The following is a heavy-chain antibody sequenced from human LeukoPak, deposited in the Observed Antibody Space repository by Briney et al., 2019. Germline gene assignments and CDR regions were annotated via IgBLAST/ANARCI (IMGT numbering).Heavy chain of an antibody. Sequence: PGGSLRLSCAASGSTFSSYWMHWVRQAPGKGLVWVSRINSDGSSTSYADSVKGRFTISRDNSKNTLYLQMNSLRAEDTAVYYCAKVMQQLEFDYWGQGTLVTVSS. CDR3: AKVMQQLEFDY. CDR1: GSTFSSYW. J-gene: IGHJ4*02. D-gene: IGHD6-13*01. V-gene: IGHV3-74*01. CDR2: INSDGSST.